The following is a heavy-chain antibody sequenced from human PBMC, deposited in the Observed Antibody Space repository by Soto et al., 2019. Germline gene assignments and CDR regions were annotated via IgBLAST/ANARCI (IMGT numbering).Heavy chain of an antibody. CDR2: IYYSGST. CDR1: GGSISTYY. Sequence: PSETLSLTCTVSGGSISTYYWSWIRQPPGKGLEWIGYIYYSGSTTYNPSLRSPVTISVDTSKNQFSLKLSSVTAADTAVYYCARGGPGGFGSDYWGQGTLVTVSS. J-gene: IGHJ4*02. CDR3: ARGGPGGFGSDY. D-gene: IGHD3-10*01. V-gene: IGHV4-59*01.